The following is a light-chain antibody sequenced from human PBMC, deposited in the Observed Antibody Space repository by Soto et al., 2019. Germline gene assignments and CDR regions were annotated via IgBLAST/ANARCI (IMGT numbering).Light chain of an antibody. V-gene: IGKV1-39*01. J-gene: IGKJ1*01. Sequence: DIQMTQSPSSLSASVGDRVTITCRASQSISSYLNWYQQKPGKAPKLLIYAASSLESGVPSRFSGSGSGTEFTLTISSLQPEDFATYDCQQYNTYPTFGQGTKVDIK. CDR3: QQYNTYPT. CDR2: AAS. CDR1: QSISSY.